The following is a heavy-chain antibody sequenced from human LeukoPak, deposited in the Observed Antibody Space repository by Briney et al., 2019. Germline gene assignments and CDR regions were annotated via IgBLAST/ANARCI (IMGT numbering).Heavy chain of an antibody. CDR3: ARDLRAAAGSPVDY. D-gene: IGHD6-13*01. CDR1: GGSFSGYY. J-gene: IGHJ4*02. Sequence: SETLSLTCAVYGGSFSGYYWSWIRQPPGKGLEWIGEINHSGSTNYNPSLKSRVTISVDTSKNQFSLKLSSVTAADTAVYYCARDLRAAAGSPVDYWGQGTLVTVSS. V-gene: IGHV4-34*01. CDR2: INHSGST.